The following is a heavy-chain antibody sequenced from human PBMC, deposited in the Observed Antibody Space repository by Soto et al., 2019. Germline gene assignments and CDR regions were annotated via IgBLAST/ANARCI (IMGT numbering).Heavy chain of an antibody. Sequence: GASVKVSCKASGYTFTSYAMHWVRQAPGQRLEWMGWINAGNGNTKYSQKFQGRVTITRDTSASTAYMELSSLRSEDTAVYYCARGSGSGVVVVAATNWFDPWGQGTLVTVSS. V-gene: IGHV1-3*01. D-gene: IGHD2-15*01. J-gene: IGHJ5*02. CDR2: INAGNGNT. CDR1: GYTFTSYA. CDR3: ARGSGSGVVVVAATNWFDP.